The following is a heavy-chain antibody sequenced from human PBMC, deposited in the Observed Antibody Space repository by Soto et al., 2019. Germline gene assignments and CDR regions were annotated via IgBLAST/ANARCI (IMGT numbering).Heavy chain of an antibody. D-gene: IGHD2-21*01. V-gene: IGHV1-69*01. CDR3: ERARDCATIGDVNGTFDV. CDR1: GGTFSSYA. CDR2: IIAILGKA. J-gene: IGHJ3*01. Sequence: QVQLVQSGAEVKKPGSSVKVSCKASGGTFSSYAISWVRQAPGQGLEWMGGIIAILGKANYAEKFKGRVTITEDESTNTDYMELSRLRSEDTAVYYCERARDCATIGDVNGTFDVWGQGTLVTVSS.